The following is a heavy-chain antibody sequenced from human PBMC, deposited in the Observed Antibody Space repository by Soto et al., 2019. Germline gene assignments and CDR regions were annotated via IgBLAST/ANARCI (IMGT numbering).Heavy chain of an antibody. CDR1: SGAISSSSYY. V-gene: IGHV4-39*01. D-gene: IGHD6-19*01. J-gene: IGHJ5*02. CDR3: ARQSSGWYNLFDP. CDR2: IYYSGSI. Sequence: SETLSLTCSVCSGAISSSSYYWGWIRQPPGKGLEWIGSIYYSGSIYYNPALKSRVTISVDTSKNQFSLKLSSVTAAETAVYYCARQSSGWYNLFDPWGQGTLVTVSS.